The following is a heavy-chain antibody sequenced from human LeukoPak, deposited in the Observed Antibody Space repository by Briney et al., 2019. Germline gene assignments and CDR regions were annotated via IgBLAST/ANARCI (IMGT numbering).Heavy chain of an antibody. Sequence: ASVKVSCKASGYTFTSYGISWMRQAPGQGLEWMGWISAYNGNTNYAQKLQGRVTMTTDTSTSTAYMELRSLRSDDTAVYYCARESIAAAGTEPFDYWGQGTLVTVSS. D-gene: IGHD6-13*01. J-gene: IGHJ4*02. V-gene: IGHV1-18*01. CDR2: ISAYNGNT. CDR1: GYTFTSYG. CDR3: ARESIAAAGTEPFDY.